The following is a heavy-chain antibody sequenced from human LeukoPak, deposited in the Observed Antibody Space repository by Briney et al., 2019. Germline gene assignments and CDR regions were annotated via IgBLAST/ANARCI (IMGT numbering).Heavy chain of an antibody. Sequence: GGSLRLSCAASGFTFSSYAMSRVRQAPGKGLEWVSAISGSGGSTYYADSVKGRFTISRDNSKNTLYLQMNSLRAEDTAVYYCANSGNDILTGYYSVYWGQGTLVTVSS. D-gene: IGHD3-9*01. J-gene: IGHJ4*02. CDR2: ISGSGGST. CDR1: GFTFSSYA. V-gene: IGHV3-23*01. CDR3: ANSGNDILTGYYSVY.